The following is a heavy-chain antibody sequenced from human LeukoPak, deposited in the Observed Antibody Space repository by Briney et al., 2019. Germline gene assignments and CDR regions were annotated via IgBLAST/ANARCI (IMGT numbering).Heavy chain of an antibody. V-gene: IGHV1-2*02. D-gene: IGHD6-19*01. CDR2: INPNSGGT. CDR3: ARDGKQWLPSVGY. CDR1: GYTFTAYY. J-gene: IGHJ4*02. Sequence: ASVKVSCKASGYTFTAYYMHWVRQAPGQGLEWMGWINPNSGGTNYAQKSQGRVTMTRDTTISTAYMELSRLRSDDTAVYYCARDGKQWLPSVGYWGQGTLVTVSS.